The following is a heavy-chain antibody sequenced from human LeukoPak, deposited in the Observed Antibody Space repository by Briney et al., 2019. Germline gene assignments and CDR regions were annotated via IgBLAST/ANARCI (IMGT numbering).Heavy chain of an antibody. CDR2: MNPNSGNT. J-gene: IGHJ5*02. CDR3: AREGDYYGSQNWFDP. V-gene: IGHV1-8*01. Sequence: ASVKVSCKASGYTFTSYDINWVRQATGQGLEWMGWMNPNSGNTGYAQKFQGRVTMTRNTSISTAYVELSSLRSEDTAVYYCAREGDYYGSQNWFDPWGQGTLVTVSS. D-gene: IGHD3-10*01. CDR1: GYTFTSYD.